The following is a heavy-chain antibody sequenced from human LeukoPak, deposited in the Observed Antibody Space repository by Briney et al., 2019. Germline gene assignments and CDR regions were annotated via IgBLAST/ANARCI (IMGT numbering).Heavy chain of an antibody. Sequence: SETLSLTCTVSGGSISSYYWSWIRQPPGKGLEWIGEINHGGSTNYNPSLKSRVTISIDTSKNQFSLKLSSVTAADTAFYYCARYLDYGGNSRVFQHWGQGTLVTVSS. V-gene: IGHV4-34*01. CDR2: INHGGST. D-gene: IGHD4-23*01. CDR3: ARYLDYGGNSRVFQH. J-gene: IGHJ1*01. CDR1: GGSISSYY.